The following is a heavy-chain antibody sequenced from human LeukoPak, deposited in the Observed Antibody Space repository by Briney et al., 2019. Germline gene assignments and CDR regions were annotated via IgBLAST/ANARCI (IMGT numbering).Heavy chain of an antibody. CDR1: GGTFSSYA. CDR2: IIPIFGTA. Sequence: ASVKVSCKASGGTFSSYAISWVRQAPGQGLEWMGGIIPIFGTANYAQKFQGRVTITADKSTSTAYMELSSLRSEDTAVYYCARDSSGWYRTDAFDIWGQGTMVTVSS. V-gene: IGHV1-69*06. CDR3: ARDSSGWYRTDAFDI. D-gene: IGHD6-19*01. J-gene: IGHJ3*02.